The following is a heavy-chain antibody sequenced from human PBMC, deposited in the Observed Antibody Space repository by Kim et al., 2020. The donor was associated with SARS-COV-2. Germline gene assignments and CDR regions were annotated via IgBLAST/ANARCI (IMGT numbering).Heavy chain of an antibody. D-gene: IGHD3-10*01. CDR2: FDPEDGET. V-gene: IGHV1-24*01. CDR1: GYTLTELS. CDR3: ALIYGSGYGKGAFDI. J-gene: IGHJ3*02. Sequence: ASVKVSCKVSGYTLTELSMHWVRQAPGKGLEWMGGFDPEDGETIYAQKFQGRVTMTEDTSTDTAYMELSSLRSEDTAVYYCALIYGSGYGKGAFDIWGQGTMVTVSS.